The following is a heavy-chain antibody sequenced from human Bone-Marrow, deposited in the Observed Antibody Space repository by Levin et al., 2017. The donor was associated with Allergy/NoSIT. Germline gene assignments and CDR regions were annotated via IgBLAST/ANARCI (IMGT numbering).Heavy chain of an antibody. J-gene: IGHJ4*02. CDR1: GFTFSSYE. V-gene: IGHV3-48*03. CDR3: ARAVSTVTTSDY. D-gene: IGHD4-17*01. CDR2: ISSSGSTI. Sequence: LSLTCAASGFTFSSYEMNWVRQAPGKGLEWVSYISSSGSTIYYADSVKGRFTISRDNAKNSLYLQMNSLRAEDTAVYYCARAVSTVTTSDYWGQGTLVTVSS.